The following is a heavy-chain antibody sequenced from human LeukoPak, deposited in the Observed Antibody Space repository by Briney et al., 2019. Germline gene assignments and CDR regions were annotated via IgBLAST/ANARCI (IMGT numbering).Heavy chain of an antibody. Sequence: GGSLRLSCAASGFTFSSYSMNWVRQAPGKGLERVSSISSSSSYIYYADSVKGRFTISRDNAKNSLYLQMNSLRAEDTAVYYCARDRGDYYYDSSGYFHDAFDIWGQGTMVTVSS. CDR3: ARDRGDYYYDSSGYFHDAFDI. V-gene: IGHV3-21*01. D-gene: IGHD3-22*01. CDR1: GFTFSSYS. CDR2: ISSSSSYI. J-gene: IGHJ3*02.